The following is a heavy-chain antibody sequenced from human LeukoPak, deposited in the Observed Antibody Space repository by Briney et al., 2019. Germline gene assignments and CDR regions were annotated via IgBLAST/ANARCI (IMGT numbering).Heavy chain of an antibody. V-gene: IGHV4-61*02. J-gene: IGHJ6*03. CDR2: IYTSGST. Sequence: SETLSLTCTVSGDSISSGDYYWSWIRQPAGKGLEWIGRIYTSGSTNYNPSLKSRVTISVDTSKNQFSLKLSSVTAADTAVYYCARFEGYYYDSRGSYMDVWGKGTTVTISS. D-gene: IGHD3-22*01. CDR1: GDSISSGDYY. CDR3: ARFEGYYYDSRGSYMDV.